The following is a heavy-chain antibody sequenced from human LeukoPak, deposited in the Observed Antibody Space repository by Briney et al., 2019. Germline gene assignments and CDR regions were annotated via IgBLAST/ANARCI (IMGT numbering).Heavy chain of an antibody. CDR1: GDTFSRYA. J-gene: IGHJ4*02. Sequence: ASVKVSCKASGDTFSRYAISWVRQAPGQGLEWMGWISAYNGNTNYAQKLQGRVTMTTDTSTSTAYMELRSLRSDDTAVYYCARNFDSSGYYYYPDYWGQGTLVTVSS. CDR2: ISAYNGNT. CDR3: ARNFDSSGYYYYPDY. V-gene: IGHV1-18*01. D-gene: IGHD3-22*01.